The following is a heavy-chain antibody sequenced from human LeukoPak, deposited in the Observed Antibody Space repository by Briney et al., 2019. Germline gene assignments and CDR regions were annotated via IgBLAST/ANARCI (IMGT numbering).Heavy chain of an antibody. D-gene: IGHD6-19*01. V-gene: IGHV5-51*01. J-gene: IGHJ6*04. CDR3: ARLFRDSSGSINHYYYGMDV. Sequence: GESLKISCQGSGYSFTSYWIGWVLQMPGKGLEWMGIIYPGDSDTRYSPSFQGQVTISADKSISTAYLQWSSLKASDTAMYYCARLFRDSSGSINHYYYGMDVWGKGTTVTVSS. CDR2: IYPGDSDT. CDR1: GYSFTSYW.